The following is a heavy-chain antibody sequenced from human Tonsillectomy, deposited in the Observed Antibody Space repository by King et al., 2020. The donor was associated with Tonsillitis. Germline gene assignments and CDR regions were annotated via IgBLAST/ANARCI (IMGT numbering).Heavy chain of an antibody. J-gene: IGHJ2*01. CDR2: ISSSSSYI. D-gene: IGHD2-15*01. CDR3: ARALRGYCSGGSCYLWYFDL. V-gene: IGHV3-21*01. Sequence: VQLVESGGGLVKPGGSLRLSCAASGFTFSSYSMNWVRQAPGKGLEWVSSISSSSSYIYYADSVKGRFTISRDNAKNSLYLQMNSLRAEDTAVYYCARALRGYCSGGSCYLWYFDLWGRGTLVTVSS. CDR1: GFTFSSYS.